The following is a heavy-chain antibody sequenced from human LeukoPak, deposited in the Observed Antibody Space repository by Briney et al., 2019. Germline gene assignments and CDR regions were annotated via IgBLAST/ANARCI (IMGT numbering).Heavy chain of an antibody. J-gene: IGHJ4*02. D-gene: IGHD3-10*01. CDR2: MNPNSGNT. CDR1: GYTFTSYD. V-gene: IGHV1-8*01. CDR3: ARAQGGFGELSYYFDY. Sequence: ASVKVSCKASGYTFTSYDIYWVRQATGQGLEWMGWMNPNSGNTGYAQKFQGRVTMTRNTSISTAYMELSSLRSEDTAVYYCARAQGGFGELSYYFDYWGQGTLVTVSS.